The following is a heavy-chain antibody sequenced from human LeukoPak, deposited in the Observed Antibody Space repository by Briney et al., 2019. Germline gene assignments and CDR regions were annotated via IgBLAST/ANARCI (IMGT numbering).Heavy chain of an antibody. CDR2: INHSGST. CDR3: ARGRSSSWYIRGSGWFDP. V-gene: IGHV4-34*01. J-gene: IGHJ5*02. D-gene: IGHD6-13*01. Sequence: GSLRLSCAASGFTFSSYWMSWIRQPPGKGLEWIGEINHSGSTNYNPSLKSRVTISVDTSKNQLSLKLSSVTAADTAVYYCARGRSSSWYIRGSGWFDPWGQGTLVTVSS. CDR1: GFTFSSYW.